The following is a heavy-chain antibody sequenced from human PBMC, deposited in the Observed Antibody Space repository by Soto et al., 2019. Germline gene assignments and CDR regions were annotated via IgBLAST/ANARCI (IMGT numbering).Heavy chain of an antibody. Sequence: RGPLRLSCAASGIIIDDSAMHWVLLVLRKALEWIACIRRNSGGYAYVDSVKGRFTISRDNAKNSLYLQMDSLRPEDTAFYYCAKEFKAYTVTTYFEHWGRGALVTVSS. J-gene: IGHJ4*02. CDR3: AKEFKAYTVTTYFEH. D-gene: IGHD4-17*01. CDR2: IRRNSGGY. V-gene: IGHV3-9*01. CDR1: GIIIDDSA.